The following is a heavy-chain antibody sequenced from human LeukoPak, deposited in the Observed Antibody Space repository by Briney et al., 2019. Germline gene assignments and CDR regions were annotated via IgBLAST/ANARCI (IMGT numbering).Heavy chain of an antibody. Sequence: PGGSLRLSCAASGFAFSNYWMHWVRHTPGKGLVWVSRIISDGSSTSYADSVKGRFTLSRDNAKNTLYLQMNSLRAEDTAVYYCARDGSLPDYWGQGTLVTVSS. CDR1: GFAFSNYW. CDR2: IISDGSST. J-gene: IGHJ4*02. V-gene: IGHV3-74*01. CDR3: ARDGSLPDY. D-gene: IGHD2-2*03.